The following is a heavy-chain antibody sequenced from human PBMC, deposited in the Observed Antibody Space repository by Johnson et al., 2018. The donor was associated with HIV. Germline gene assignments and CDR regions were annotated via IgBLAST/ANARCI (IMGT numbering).Heavy chain of an antibody. Sequence: VQLVESGGGLVKPGGSLRLSCAASGFNFDDYTMHWVRQVPGKGLEWVSLISWNGGSTYYPGSVKGRFTISRDNSKNTLYLQMNSLRAEDTAVYYCANLYSSSSYAFDIWGQGTMVTVSS. J-gene: IGHJ3*02. CDR3: ANLYSSSSYAFDI. CDR1: GFNFDDYT. CDR2: ISWNGGST. D-gene: IGHD6-6*01. V-gene: IGHV3-23*04.